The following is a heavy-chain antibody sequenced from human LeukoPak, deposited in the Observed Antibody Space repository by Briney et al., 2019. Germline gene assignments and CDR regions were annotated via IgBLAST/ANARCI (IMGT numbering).Heavy chain of an antibody. J-gene: IGHJ4*02. Sequence: GGSLRLSCAASGFTFSSYAMSWVRQAPGKGLVWVSRIDSDGYDTTYADSVKGRFTISRDNAKNTLWLQMNSLRAEDTAVYYCARANDYVWGLGPSFDYWGQGTLVTVSS. CDR1: GFTFSSYA. D-gene: IGHD3-16*01. CDR3: ARANDYVWGLGPSFDY. CDR2: IDSDGYDT. V-gene: IGHV3-74*01.